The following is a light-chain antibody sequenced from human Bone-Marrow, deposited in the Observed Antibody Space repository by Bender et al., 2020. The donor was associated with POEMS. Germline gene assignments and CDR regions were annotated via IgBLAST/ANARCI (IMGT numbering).Light chain of an antibody. CDR2: ENS. CDR3: GTRDSSLGTLI. CDR1: SSNTGSGY. Sequence: QSVLTQPPSVSGAPGQRVTISCTGSSSNTGSGYDINWYQHLPGTAPKLLIYENSKRPSGIADRFSGSKSGTSATLAVTGLQTGDEGDYYCGTRDSSLGTLIFGGGTKLTVL. J-gene: IGLJ2*01. V-gene: IGLV1-51*02.